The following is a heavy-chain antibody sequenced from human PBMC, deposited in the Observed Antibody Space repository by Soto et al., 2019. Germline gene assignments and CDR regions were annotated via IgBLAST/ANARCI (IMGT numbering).Heavy chain of an antibody. CDR3: ARTYSRTPDYYYYYMDV. V-gene: IGHV3-74*01. CDR2: INSDGSST. J-gene: IGHJ6*03. Sequence: PGGSLRLSCAASGFTFSSYWMHWVRQAPGKGLVWVSRINSDGSSTSYADSGKGRFTISRDNAKNTLYLQMNSLRAEDTAVYYCARTYSRTPDYYYYYMDVWGKGTTVTVSS. D-gene: IGHD6-13*01. CDR1: GFTFSSYW.